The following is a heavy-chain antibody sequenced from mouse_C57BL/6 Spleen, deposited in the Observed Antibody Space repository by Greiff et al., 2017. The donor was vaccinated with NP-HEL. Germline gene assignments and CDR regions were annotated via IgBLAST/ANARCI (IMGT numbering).Heavy chain of an antibody. V-gene: IGHV1-80*01. CDR3: ARYGSSPHWYFDV. D-gene: IGHD1-1*01. CDR2: IYPGDGDT. J-gene: IGHJ1*03. CDR1: GYAFSSYW. Sequence: VQLQQSGAELVKPGASVKISCKASGYAFSSYWMNWVKQRPGKGLEWIGQIYPGDGDTNYNGKFKGKATLTADKSSSTAYMQLSSLTSEDSAVYFCARYGSSPHWYFDVWGTGTTVTVSS.